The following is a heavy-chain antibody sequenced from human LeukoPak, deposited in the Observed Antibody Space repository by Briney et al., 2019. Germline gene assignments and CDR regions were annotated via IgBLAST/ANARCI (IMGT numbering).Heavy chain of an antibody. D-gene: IGHD4-17*01. Sequence: ASVKVSCKAFGYTFTSNYMHWVRQAPGQGPEWMGVISPSGGSTTYAQKFQGRVTLTRDMSTSTDYLELSSLRSEDTAVYYCARVGDTDYGDYVYYYMDVWGKGTTVTVSS. V-gene: IGHV1-46*01. CDR2: ISPSGGST. CDR1: GYTFTSNY. J-gene: IGHJ6*03. CDR3: ARVGDTDYGDYVYYYMDV.